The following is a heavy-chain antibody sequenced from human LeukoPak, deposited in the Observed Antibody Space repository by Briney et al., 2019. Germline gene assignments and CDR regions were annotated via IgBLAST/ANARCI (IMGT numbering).Heavy chain of an antibody. CDR1: GFTFSSYS. D-gene: IGHD3-10*01. CDR2: ISSSSSYI. Sequence: GSLRLSCAASGFTFSSYSMNWVRQAPGKGLEWVSSISSSSSYIYYADSVEGRFTISRDNAKNSLYLQMNSLRAEDTAVYYCAKGYGSGSPCFDYWGQGTLVTVSS. J-gene: IGHJ4*02. CDR3: AKGYGSGSPCFDY. V-gene: IGHV3-21*01.